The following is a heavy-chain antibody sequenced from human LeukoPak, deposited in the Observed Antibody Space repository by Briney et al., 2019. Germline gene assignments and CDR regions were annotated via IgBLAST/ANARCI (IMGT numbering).Heavy chain of an antibody. D-gene: IGHD3-10*01. V-gene: IGHV3-48*02. CDR1: GFTVSSNY. Sequence: PGGSLRLSCAVSGFTVSSNYMSWVRQAPGKGLEWVSYISSSSSSIHYADSVKGRFTISRDNAKNSLYLQMSSLRDEDTAMYYCARDYYYGFYYWGQGTLVTVSS. CDR2: ISSSSSSI. J-gene: IGHJ4*02. CDR3: ARDYYYGFYY.